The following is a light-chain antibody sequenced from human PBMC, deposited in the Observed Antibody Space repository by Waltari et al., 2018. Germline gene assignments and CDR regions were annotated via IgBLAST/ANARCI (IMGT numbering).Light chain of an antibody. CDR1: SSDIGNYNY. V-gene: IGLV2-14*01. CDR3: SSYTNRATLRV. Sequence: QSALAQPASVSGSPGQSIAISCTGTSSDIGNYNYVSWYQQHPGKAPKLILYEVSDRPSVVSRRFSGSKPGNKATLTISGLQADDEADYYCSSYTNRATLRVFGTGTKVTVL. J-gene: IGLJ1*01. CDR2: EVS.